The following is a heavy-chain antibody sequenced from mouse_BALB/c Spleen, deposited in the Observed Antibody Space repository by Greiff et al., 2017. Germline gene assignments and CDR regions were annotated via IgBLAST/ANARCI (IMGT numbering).Heavy chain of an antibody. J-gene: IGHJ2*01. CDR3: TRALYYYFDY. D-gene: IGHD1-1*01. CDR2: INPSNGGT. CDR1: GYTFTSYY. Sequence: VQLQQPGAELVKPGASVKLSCKASGYTFTSYYMYWVKQRPGQGLEWIGGINPSNGGTNFNEKFKSKATLTVDKSSSTAYMQLSSLTSEDSAVYYCTRALYYYFDYWGQGTTLTVSS. V-gene: IGHV1S81*02.